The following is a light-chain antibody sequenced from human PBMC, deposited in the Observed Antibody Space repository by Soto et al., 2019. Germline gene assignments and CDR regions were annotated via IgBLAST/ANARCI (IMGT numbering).Light chain of an antibody. V-gene: IGKV1-5*03. Sequence: DIQMTQSPSTLSGSVGDRVTITCRASQTISSWLAWYQQKPGKAPKLLIYKASTLKSGVPSRFSGSGSGTEFTLTISRLQPDDFASYYCQHYNCYSEAFGQGTKVEL. CDR1: QTISSW. CDR2: KAS. CDR3: QHYNCYSEA. J-gene: IGKJ1*01.